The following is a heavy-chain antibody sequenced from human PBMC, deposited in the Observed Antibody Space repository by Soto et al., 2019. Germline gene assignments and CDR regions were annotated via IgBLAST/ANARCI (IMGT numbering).Heavy chain of an antibody. Sequence: QLQLQESGPGLVKPSETLSLTCTVSGGSISSSSYYWGWIRQPPGKGLEWIGSIYYSGSTYYNPSLKSRVTISVDTSKNQFSLKLSSVTAADTAVYYCARNTPFRAPTIFGVVTPKPNWFDPWGQGTLVTVSS. CDR2: IYYSGST. V-gene: IGHV4-39*01. D-gene: IGHD3-3*01. J-gene: IGHJ5*02. CDR3: ARNTPFRAPTIFGVVTPKPNWFDP. CDR1: GGSISSSSYY.